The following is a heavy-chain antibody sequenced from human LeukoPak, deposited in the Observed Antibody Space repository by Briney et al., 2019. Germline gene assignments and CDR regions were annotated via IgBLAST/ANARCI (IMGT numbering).Heavy chain of an antibody. J-gene: IGHJ6*03. D-gene: IGHD3-10*01. CDR2: ISSSGSTI. CDR3: ASGSGSYRTPYYYMDV. Sequence: GGSLRLSCAASGFTFSDYYMSWIRQAPGKGLEWVSYISSSGSTIYYADSVKGRFTISRDNAKNSLYLQMNSLRAEDTAVYYCASGSGSYRTPYYYMDVWGKGTTVTVSS. CDR1: GFTFSDYY. V-gene: IGHV3-11*01.